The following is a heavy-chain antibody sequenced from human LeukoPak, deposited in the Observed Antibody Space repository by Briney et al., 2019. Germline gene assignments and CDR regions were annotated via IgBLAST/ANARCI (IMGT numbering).Heavy chain of an antibody. J-gene: IGHJ4*02. D-gene: IGHD1-26*01. V-gene: IGHV3-9*01. CDR1: GFTFDDYA. CDR2: FSWNSGSI. Sequence: GRSLRLSCAASGFTFDDYAMHWVRQAPGKGLEWVSGFSWNSGSIGYADSVKGRFTISRDNAKNSLYLQMNSLRAEDTALYYCARELTTFDYWGQGTLVTVSS. CDR3: ARELTTFDY.